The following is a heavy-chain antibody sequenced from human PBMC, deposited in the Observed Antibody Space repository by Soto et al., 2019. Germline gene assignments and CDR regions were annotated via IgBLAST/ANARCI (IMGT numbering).Heavy chain of an antibody. Sequence: GGSLRLSCAASGFNFNTHWMNWVRQAPGKGLEWVTNMKHDGSEIYYVDSVRGRFIISRDNAKSSVYLQMNSLRVEDTAVYYCVRAPYYDAYFQTWGQGT. D-gene: IGHD3-16*01. J-gene: IGHJ1*01. CDR2: MKHDGSEI. V-gene: IGHV3-7*01. CDR3: VRAPYYDAYFQT. CDR1: GFNFNTHW.